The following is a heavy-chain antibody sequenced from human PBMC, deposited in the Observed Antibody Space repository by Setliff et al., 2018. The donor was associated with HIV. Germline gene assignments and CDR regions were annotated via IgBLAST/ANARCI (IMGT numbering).Heavy chain of an antibody. J-gene: IGHJ5*02. Sequence: SETLSLTCTVSGNPTTNSDYYWGWVRQPPGEGLEWIGSIYYSGNTYHNPSLKSRVTMAVHTSKNLLSLSLLSVTAADTAIYYCARRSGGYDMFFDTWGQGVLVTVSS. CDR2: IYYSGNT. D-gene: IGHD2-15*01. CDR1: GNPTTNSDYY. CDR3: ARRSGGYDMFFDT. V-gene: IGHV4-39*01.